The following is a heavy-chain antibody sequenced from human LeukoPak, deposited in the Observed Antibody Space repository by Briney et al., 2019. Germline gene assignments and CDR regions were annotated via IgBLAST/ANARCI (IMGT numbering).Heavy chain of an antibody. CDR2: IYYSGST. D-gene: IGHD4-17*01. CDR1: GGSISSYY. V-gene: IGHV4-59*08. J-gene: IGHJ4*02. Sequence: SETLSLTCTVSGGSISSYYWSWIRQPPGKGLEWIGCIYYSGSTNYNPSFKSRVTISVDTSKNQFSLKLSPVTAADTAVYYCARFYYGDFTFDYWGQGTLVTVSS. CDR3: ARFYYGDFTFDY.